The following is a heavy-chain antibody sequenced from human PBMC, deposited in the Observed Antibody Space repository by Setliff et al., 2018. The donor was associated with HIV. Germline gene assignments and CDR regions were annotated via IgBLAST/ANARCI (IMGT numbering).Heavy chain of an antibody. V-gene: IGHV4-39*07. J-gene: IGHJ4*02. D-gene: IGHD2-21*02. CDR3: ARGVPLLPPHY. CDR1: GGSISSNNYY. CDR2: IFYSETVYYGGRT. Sequence: ASETLSLTCTVSGGSISSNNYYWGWIRQPPGKGLEWIGSIFYSETVYYGGRTYYSPSLKSRVTISVDTSKSQFSLELSSVTAADTAVYYCARGVPLLPPHYWGQGTLVTVSS.